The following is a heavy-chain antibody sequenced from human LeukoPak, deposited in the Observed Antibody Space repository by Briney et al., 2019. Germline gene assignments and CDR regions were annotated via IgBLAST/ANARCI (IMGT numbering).Heavy chain of an antibody. J-gene: IGHJ3*02. CDR3: ARAVRGAFDI. CDR2: IYYSGST. CDR1: GGSISSYY. V-gene: IGHV4-59*01. Sequence: SETLSLTCTVSGGSISSYYWSWIRQPPGKGLEWIGYIYYSGSTNYNPSLKSRVTISADTSKNQFSLKLSSATAADTAVYYCARAVRGAFDIWGQGTMVTVSS. D-gene: IGHD3-10*01.